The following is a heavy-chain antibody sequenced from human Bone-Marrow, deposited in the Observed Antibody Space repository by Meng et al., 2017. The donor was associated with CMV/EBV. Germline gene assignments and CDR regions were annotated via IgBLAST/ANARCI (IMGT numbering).Heavy chain of an antibody. CDR1: GFTFGDHA. Sequence: GGSLRLSCTASGFTFGDHAMSWVRQAPGKGLEWVGFIRSKAYGGTAEYAASVKGRFTILRDDSKSIAYLQMNSLKTEDTGAYFCTRVVVPAAIVGFADWGQGTRVTGSS. D-gene: IGHD2-2*02. J-gene: IGHJ4*02. CDR3: TRVVVPAAIVGFAD. CDR2: IRSKAYGGTA. V-gene: IGHV3-49*04.